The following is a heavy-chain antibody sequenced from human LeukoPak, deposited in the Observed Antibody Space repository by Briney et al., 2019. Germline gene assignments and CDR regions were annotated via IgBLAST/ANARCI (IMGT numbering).Heavy chain of an antibody. Sequence: SETLSLTCSVDSGSFNTHQWSWIRQVPEKGLEWIGEITYPGSSNFNPSLNSRVAMSLDTSTKQFSLKLSSVTAADTAVYYCARESRSRYYDSSGYLLYYYYMDVWGKGTTVTVSS. CDR3: ARESRSRYYDSSGYLLYYYYMDV. V-gene: IGHV4-34*01. CDR2: ITYPGSS. CDR1: SGSFNTHQ. J-gene: IGHJ6*03. D-gene: IGHD3-22*01.